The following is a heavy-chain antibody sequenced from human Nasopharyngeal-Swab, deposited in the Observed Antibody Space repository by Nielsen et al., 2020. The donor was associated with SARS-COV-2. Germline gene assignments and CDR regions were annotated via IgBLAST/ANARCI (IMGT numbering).Heavy chain of an antibody. Sequence: SETLSLTCTVSGGSISSYYWSWIRQPPGKGLEWIGYIYYSGSTSYNPSLKSRVTISVDTSKNQFSLKLSSVTAADTAVYYCARLQGYSYFDYWGQGTLVTVSS. CDR1: GGSISSYY. D-gene: IGHD5-18*01. CDR3: ARLQGYSYFDY. J-gene: IGHJ4*02. CDR2: IYYSGST. V-gene: IGHV4-59*08.